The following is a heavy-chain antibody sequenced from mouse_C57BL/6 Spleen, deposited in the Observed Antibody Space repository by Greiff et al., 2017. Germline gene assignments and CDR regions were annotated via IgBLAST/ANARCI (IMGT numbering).Heavy chain of an antibody. CDR2: ISSGGSYT. CDR3: ARKEYLSHAMDY. D-gene: IGHD5-2*01. J-gene: IGHJ4*01. CDR1: GFTFSSYG. V-gene: IGHV5-6*01. Sequence: EVNVVESGGDLVKPGGSLKLSCAASGFTFSSYGMSWVRQTPDKRMEWVATISSGGSYTYYPDSVKGRFTISRDNAKNTLYLQMSSLQSEDTAMYYCARKEYLSHAMDYWGQGTSVTVSS.